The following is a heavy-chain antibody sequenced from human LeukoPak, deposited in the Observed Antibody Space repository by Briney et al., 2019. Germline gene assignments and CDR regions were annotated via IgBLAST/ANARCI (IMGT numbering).Heavy chain of an antibody. Sequence: GGSLRLSCAASGFSFSDYAMTWVRQAPGKGLEWVSTSSGTGGFTTSTYYADSVKGRFTISRDNSDNKLYLQMDGLRADDTAVYYCVKERRYACNSALSWFDPLGQGTLVTVSS. V-gene: IGHV3-23*01. CDR1: GFSFSDYA. CDR3: VKERRYACNSALSWFDP. CDR2: SSGTGGFTTST. D-gene: IGHD4-23*01. J-gene: IGHJ5*02.